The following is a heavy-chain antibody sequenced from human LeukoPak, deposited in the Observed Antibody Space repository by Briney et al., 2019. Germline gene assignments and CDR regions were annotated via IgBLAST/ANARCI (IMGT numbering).Heavy chain of an antibody. CDR3: ARWANDGDYEDYFDY. J-gene: IGHJ4*02. V-gene: IGHV4-59*01. D-gene: IGHD4-17*01. CDR1: GGSISSYY. CDR2: IYYSGST. Sequence: SETLSLTCTVSGGSISSYYWSWIRQPPGKGLEWIGYIYYSGSTNYNPSLKSRVTISVDTSKNQFSLKLSSVTAADTAVYYCARWANDGDYEDYFDYWGRGTLVTVSS.